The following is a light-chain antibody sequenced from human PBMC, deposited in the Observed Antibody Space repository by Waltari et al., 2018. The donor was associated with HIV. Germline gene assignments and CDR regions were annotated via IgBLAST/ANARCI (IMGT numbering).Light chain of an antibody. Sequence: QSALTHPASVSGSPGQSFPISCTGTSSAAGGYNHVSWYQQHPGKAPKLMIYEVSNRPSGVSNRFSGSKSGNTASLTISGLQAEDESNYYCSSYTSSDTVVFGGGTKLTVL. CDR2: EVS. CDR1: SSAAGGYNH. J-gene: IGLJ2*01. CDR3: SSYTSSDTVV. V-gene: IGLV2-14*01.